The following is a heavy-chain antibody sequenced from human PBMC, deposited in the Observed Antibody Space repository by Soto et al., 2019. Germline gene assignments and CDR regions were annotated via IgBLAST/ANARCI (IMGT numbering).Heavy chain of an antibody. CDR1: GGSISSSSYY. Sequence: PSETLSLSCTVSGGSISSSSYYWGWIRQPPGKGLELIGYIYYSGSTKYNPSLKSRVTISIDTSKNQFSLKLSSVTAADTAVYYCARGGYGMDVWGQGTTVTVSS. CDR2: IYYSGST. J-gene: IGHJ6*02. CDR3: ARGGYGMDV. V-gene: IGHV4-61*05.